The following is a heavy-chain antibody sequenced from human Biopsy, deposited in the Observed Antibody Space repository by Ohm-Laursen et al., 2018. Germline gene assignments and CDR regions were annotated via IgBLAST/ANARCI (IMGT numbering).Heavy chain of an antibody. CDR3: ARQEFATSPLDY. CDR2: IYYSGSP. V-gene: IGHV4-39*01. J-gene: IGHJ4*02. Sequence: GTLSPTCIVTGGSISRSSYYWDWIRQPPGKGLEWIGSIYYSGSPYYNPSLKSRVTISADRSKNQFSLKLTSVTAADTAMYYCARQEFATSPLDYWGQGSLVTVSS. D-gene: IGHD3-10*01. CDR1: GGSISRSSYY.